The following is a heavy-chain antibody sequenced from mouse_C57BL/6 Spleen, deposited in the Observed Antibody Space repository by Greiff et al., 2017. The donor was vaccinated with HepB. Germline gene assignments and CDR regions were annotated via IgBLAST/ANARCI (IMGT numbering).Heavy chain of an antibody. D-gene: IGHD2-3*01. CDR3: ARSYDGYYGFAY. Sequence: VQLQQSGAELVKPGASVKMSCKASGYTFTSYWIPWVKQRPGQGLEWIGEIYPGSGSTNYNEKFKSKATLTVDTSSSTAYMQLSSLTSEDSAVYYCARSYDGYYGFAYWGQGTLVTVSA. V-gene: IGHV1-55*01. J-gene: IGHJ3*01. CDR2: IYPGSGST. CDR1: GYTFTSYW.